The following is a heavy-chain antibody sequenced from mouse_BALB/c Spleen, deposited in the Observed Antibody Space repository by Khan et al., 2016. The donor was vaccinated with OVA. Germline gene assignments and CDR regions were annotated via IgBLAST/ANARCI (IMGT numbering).Heavy chain of an antibody. CDR2: ISDGGSYT. Sequence: EVELVESGGGLVKPGGSLKLSCAASGFIFSDYYMYWVRQTPEKRLEWVATISDGGSYTYYVDSVKGRFTISRDDAKNNQYLQMSSLKSEDTAIYYCERGYDGDPLSYWGQGTLVTVSA. CDR3: ERGYDGDPLSY. D-gene: IGHD2-13*01. J-gene: IGHJ3*01. V-gene: IGHV5-4*02. CDR1: GFIFSDYY.